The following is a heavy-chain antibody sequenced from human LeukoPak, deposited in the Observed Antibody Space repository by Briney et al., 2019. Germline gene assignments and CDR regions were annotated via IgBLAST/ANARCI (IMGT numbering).Heavy chain of an antibody. J-gene: IGHJ6*03. CDR3: ARLRPPFDILNTYYSFYYYYMDV. D-gene: IGHD3-9*01. CDR1: GGSISSYY. V-gene: IGHV4-4*07. Sequence: PSETLSLTCTVSGGSISSYYWSWIRQPAGKGLEWIGRIYTSGSTNYNPSLKSRVTMSVDTSKNQFSLKLSSVTAADTAVYYCARLRPPFDILNTYYSFYYYYMDVWGEGTTVTISS. CDR2: IYTSGST.